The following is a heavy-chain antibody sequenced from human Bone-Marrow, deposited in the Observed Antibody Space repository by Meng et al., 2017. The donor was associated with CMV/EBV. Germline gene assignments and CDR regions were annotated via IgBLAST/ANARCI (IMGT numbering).Heavy chain of an antibody. J-gene: IGHJ5*02. V-gene: IGHV3-30*02. CDR1: GFTFSSYG. Sequence: GESLKISCAASGFTFSSYGMHWVRQAPGKGLEWVTFIQYDGSNKYYADSVKGRFTISRDNSKNTLYLQMNSLRAEDTAVYYCAKDLRGYCSSTSCYGGFDPWGQGTLVTVSS. CDR2: IQYDGSNK. CDR3: AKDLRGYCSSTSCYGGFDP. D-gene: IGHD2-2*01.